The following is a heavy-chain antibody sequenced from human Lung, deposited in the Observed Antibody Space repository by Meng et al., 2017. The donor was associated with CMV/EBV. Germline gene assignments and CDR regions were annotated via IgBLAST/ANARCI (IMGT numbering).Heavy chain of an antibody. CDR3: ARMVVAPLVFDY. J-gene: IGHJ4*02. CDR1: GGSFSGYY. D-gene: IGHD2-15*01. Sequence: AETLSLXGAVYGGSFSGYYWSWIRQPPGKGLEWIGEINHSGSANYNPSLKSRVTISVDTSKNQFSLKLSSVTAADTAVYYCARMVVAPLVFDYWGQGTLVTVSS. CDR2: INHSGSA. V-gene: IGHV4-34*01.